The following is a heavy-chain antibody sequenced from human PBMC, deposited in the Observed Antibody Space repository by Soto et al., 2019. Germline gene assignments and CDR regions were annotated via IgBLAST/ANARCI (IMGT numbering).Heavy chain of an antibody. CDR1: GGSISRGGYY. J-gene: IGHJ6*02. Sequence: PSETLSLTCTVSGGSISRGGYYWSWIRQHPGKGLEWIGYIYYSGSTYYNPSLKSRVTISVDTSKNQFSLKLSSVTAADTAVYYCARWLQFYGMDVWGQGTTVTVSS. CDR2: IYYSGST. V-gene: IGHV4-31*03. D-gene: IGHD5-12*01. CDR3: ARWLQFYGMDV.